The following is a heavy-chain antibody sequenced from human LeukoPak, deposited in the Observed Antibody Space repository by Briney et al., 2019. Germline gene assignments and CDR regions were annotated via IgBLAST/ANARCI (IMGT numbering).Heavy chain of an antibody. CDR3: ARDHTVVTSWMDV. J-gene: IGHJ6*02. CDR1: GFTFSDDY. CDR2: ISSSGSTI. V-gene: IGHV3-11*01. D-gene: IGHD4-23*01. Sequence: PGGSLRLSCAASGFTFSDDYMSWIRQAPGKGLEWVSYISSSGSTIYYADSVKGRFTISRDNAKNSLYLQMNSLRAEDTAVYYRARDHTVVTSWMDVWGQGTTVTVSS.